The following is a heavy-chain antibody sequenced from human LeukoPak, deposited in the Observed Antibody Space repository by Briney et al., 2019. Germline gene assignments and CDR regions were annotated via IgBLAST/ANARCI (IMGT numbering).Heavy chain of an antibody. CDR2: IYYSGIT. D-gene: IGHD2-8*01. CDR1: GGSISSYY. J-gene: IGHJ6*02. Sequence: PSETLSLTCTVSGGSISSYYWSWIRQPPGKGLEWIGYIYYSGITKYNSSLMSRVTISVDTSKNQFSLNLRSVTAADTAVYYCARVPLYCTNGVCIPKYYYYGMDVWGQGTTVTVSS. V-gene: IGHV4-59*01. CDR3: ARVPLYCTNGVCIPKYYYYGMDV.